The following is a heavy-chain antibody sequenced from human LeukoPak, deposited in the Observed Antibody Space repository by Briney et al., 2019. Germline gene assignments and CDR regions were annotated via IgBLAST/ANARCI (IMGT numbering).Heavy chain of an antibody. V-gene: IGHV1-2*02. CDR3: AREEYDFWSGFLGY. CDR1: GYTFTGYY. D-gene: IGHD3-3*01. Sequence: ASVKVSGKASGYTFTGYYMHWVRQAPGQGLEWMGWINPNSGGTNYAQKFQGRVTMTRDTSISTAYMELSRLRSDDTAVYYCAREEYDFWSGFLGYWGQGTLVTVSS. CDR2: INPNSGGT. J-gene: IGHJ4*02.